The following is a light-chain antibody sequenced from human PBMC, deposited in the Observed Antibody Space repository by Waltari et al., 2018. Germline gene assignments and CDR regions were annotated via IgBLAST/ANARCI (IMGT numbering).Light chain of an antibody. Sequence: QSVLTQPPSVSGAPGQRVTISCTESSSNIGADYDLHWYQQLPGTATKILIYVNNTPPSVCPDRFSCSKSGTSASLAITGLQAEDEVDYYCQSYESRLSALVFGGGTKLTVL. CDR1: SSNIGADYD. J-gene: IGLJ2*01. V-gene: IGLV1-40*01. CDR2: VNN. CDR3: QSYESRLSALV.